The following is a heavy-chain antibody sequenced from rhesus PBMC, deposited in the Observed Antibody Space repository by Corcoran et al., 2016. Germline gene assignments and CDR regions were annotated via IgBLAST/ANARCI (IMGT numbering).Heavy chain of an antibody. CDR3: ARDGYGYYFDY. J-gene: IGHJ4*01. CDR2: IYGSGGGT. V-gene: IGHV4-106*01. Sequence: QVQLQESGPGLVKPSETLSLTCAVSGGSISDDYYWSWIRQPPGKGLEWIGYIYGSGGGTNYNPSLKNRVTISIDTSQNQFSLKLSSVTAADTAVYYCARDGYGYYFDYWGQGVLVTVSS. D-gene: IGHD3-9*01. CDR1: GGSISDDYY.